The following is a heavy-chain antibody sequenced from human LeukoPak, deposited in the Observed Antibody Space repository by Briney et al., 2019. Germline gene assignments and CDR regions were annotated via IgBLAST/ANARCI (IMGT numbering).Heavy chain of an antibody. CDR1: GFIFSSYS. CDR3: ARGGSGNYYGPAG. J-gene: IGHJ4*02. V-gene: IGHV3-23*01. CDR2: ITGSGGST. D-gene: IGHD1-26*01. Sequence: GGSLSLSCAASGFIFSSYSMSWVRQAPGKGLEWVSVITGSGGSTYYADSVKGRFTISKDNSKNTVYLQMSSLRVDDTAVYYCARGGSGNYYGPAGWGQGTLVTVSS.